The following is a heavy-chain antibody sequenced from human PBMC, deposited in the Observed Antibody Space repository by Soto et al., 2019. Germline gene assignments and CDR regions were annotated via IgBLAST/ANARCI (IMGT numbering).Heavy chain of an antibody. V-gene: IGHV4-61*01. Sequence: SETLSLTCTVSGGSVSSGSYYWSWIRQPPGKGLEWIGYIYYSGSTNYNPSLKSRVTISVDTSKNQFSLKLSSVTAADTAVYYCARTVDTAMSLNYYFDYWGQGTLVTVSS. CDR1: GGSVSSGSYY. CDR3: ARTVDTAMSLNYYFDY. CDR2: IYYSGST. J-gene: IGHJ4*02. D-gene: IGHD5-18*01.